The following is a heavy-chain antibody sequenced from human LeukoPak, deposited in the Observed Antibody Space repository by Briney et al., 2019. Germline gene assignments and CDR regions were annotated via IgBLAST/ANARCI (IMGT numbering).Heavy chain of an antibody. J-gene: IGHJ4*02. V-gene: IGHV3-23*01. Sequence: GGSVRLSCAASGFTVSSYAMTWVRQAPGKGLEWVSSIGYSDGDTYYADSVKGRFTISRDKSMNTLYLQMSSLRADDTALYYCAEDGAGPHHGVDHWGQGTLVTVSS. CDR3: AEDGAGPHHGVDH. CDR1: GFTVSSYA. CDR2: IGYSDGDT. D-gene: IGHD4-17*01.